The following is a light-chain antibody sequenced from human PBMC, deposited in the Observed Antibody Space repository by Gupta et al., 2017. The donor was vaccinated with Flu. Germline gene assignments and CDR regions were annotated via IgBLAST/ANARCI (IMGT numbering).Light chain of an antibody. CDR3: QQYNTWPRT. Sequence: EIMMTQSPATLSVSPGERATLSCRASQSVSSNLAWYQQKPGQAPRLLIYGASTRATGIPARFSGSGSATEFTLTISSLQSEDFAVYYCQQYNTWPRTFGQGTKVEIK. CDR2: GAS. CDR1: QSVSSN. J-gene: IGKJ1*01. V-gene: IGKV3-15*01.